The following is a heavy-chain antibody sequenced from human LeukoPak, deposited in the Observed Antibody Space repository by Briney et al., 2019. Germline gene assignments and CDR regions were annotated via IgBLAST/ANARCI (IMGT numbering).Heavy chain of an antibody. V-gene: IGHV4-59*01. D-gene: IGHD3-10*01. CDR2: IYYSGST. CDR1: GGSISSYY. J-gene: IGHJ4*02. CDR3: ARGILWFGELSTTFDY. Sequence: SETLSLTCTVSGGSISSYYWSWIRQPPGKGLEWIGYIYYSGSTNYNPSLKSRVTISVDTSKNQFSLKLSSVTAADTAVYYCARGILWFGELSTTFDYWGQGTLVTVSS.